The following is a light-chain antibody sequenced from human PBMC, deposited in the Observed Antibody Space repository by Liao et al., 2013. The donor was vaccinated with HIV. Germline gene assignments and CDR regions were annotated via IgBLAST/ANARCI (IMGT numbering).Light chain of an antibody. CDR1: KLGDKY. Sequence: SYELTQPPSVSVSPGQTASVTCFGDKLGDKYVSWIQQRPGQSPVLVIYQDTKRPSGIPERFSGSNSGNSATLTISGTQAMDEADYYCQAWESSTAVFGGGTKLTVL. CDR2: QDT. V-gene: IGLV3-1*01. J-gene: IGLJ2*01. CDR3: QAWESSTAV.